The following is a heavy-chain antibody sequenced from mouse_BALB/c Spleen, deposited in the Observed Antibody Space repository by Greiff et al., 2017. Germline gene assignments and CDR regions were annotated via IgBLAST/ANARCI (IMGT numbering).Heavy chain of an antibody. J-gene: IGHJ3*01. V-gene: IGHV14-3*02. CDR3: ARSQATGFAY. D-gene: IGHD1-1*01. CDR2: IDPANGNT. CDR1: GFNIKDTY. Sequence: EVKLVESGAELVKPGASVKLSCTASGFNIKDTYMHWVKQRPEQGLEWIGRIDPANGNTKYDPKFQGKATITADTSSNTAYLQLSSLTSEDTAVYYCARSQATGFAYWGQGTLVTVSA.